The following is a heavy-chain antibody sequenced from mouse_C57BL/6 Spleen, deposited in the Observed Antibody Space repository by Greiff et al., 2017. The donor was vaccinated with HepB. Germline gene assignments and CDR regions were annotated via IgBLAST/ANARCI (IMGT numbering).Heavy chain of an antibody. D-gene: IGHD1-1*01. CDR3: ARFTTVVAGGYY. CDR2: IHPNSGST. CDR1: GYTFTSYW. J-gene: IGHJ2*01. V-gene: IGHV1-64*01. Sequence: VQLQQPGAELVKPGASVKLSCKASGYTFTSYWMHWVKQRPGQGLEWIGMIHPNSGSTNYNEKFKSKATLTVDKSSSTAYMQLSSLTSEDSAVYYCARFTTVVAGGYYWGQGTTLTVSS.